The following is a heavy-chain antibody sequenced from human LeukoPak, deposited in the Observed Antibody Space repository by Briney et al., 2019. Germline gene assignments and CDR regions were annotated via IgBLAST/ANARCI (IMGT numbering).Heavy chain of an antibody. CDR3: ARHRGSGYPYFDY. Sequence: PSETPSLTCTVSGGSINNYYWSWIRQPPGKGLEWIGYIYYSGSTNYNPSLKSRVTISVDTSKNHFSLKLSSLTAADTAVYYCARHRGSGYPYFDYWGQGTLVTVSS. D-gene: IGHD3-22*01. CDR1: GGSINNYY. J-gene: IGHJ4*02. CDR2: IYYSGST. V-gene: IGHV4-59*01.